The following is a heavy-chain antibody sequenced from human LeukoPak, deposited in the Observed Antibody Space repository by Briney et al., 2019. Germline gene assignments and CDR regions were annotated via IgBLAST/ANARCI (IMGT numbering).Heavy chain of an antibody. J-gene: IGHJ6*02. CDR3: TRKVMVRGSNFDYYGMDV. V-gene: IGHV3-11*04. CDR1: GFTFSDYY. D-gene: IGHD3-10*01. Sequence: AGGSLRLSCAASGFTFSDYYMSWIRQAPGKGLEWVSYISSSGHIISYADSVEGRFTISRDDATNSLHLQMNSLRAEDTAIYRCTRKVMVRGSNFDYYGMDVWGQGTTVTVSS. CDR2: ISSSGHII.